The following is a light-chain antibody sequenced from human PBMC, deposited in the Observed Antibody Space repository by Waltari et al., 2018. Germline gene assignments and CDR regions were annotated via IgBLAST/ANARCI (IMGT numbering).Light chain of an antibody. CDR1: SNNIGSYNY. Sequence: QSALTQPRSVSGSPGPSVTISCTGTSNNIGSYNYVSWYQQYPGKAPKLMIYDVTKRPSGVPHRFSASKSGNTASLTISGLQAEDEADYYCCSYAGSHTYVFGTATKVTVL. V-gene: IGLV2-11*01. J-gene: IGLJ1*01. CDR2: DVT. CDR3: CSYAGSHTYV.